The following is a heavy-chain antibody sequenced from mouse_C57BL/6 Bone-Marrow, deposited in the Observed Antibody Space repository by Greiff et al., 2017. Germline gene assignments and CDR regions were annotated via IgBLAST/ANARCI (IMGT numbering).Heavy chain of an antibody. D-gene: IGHD2-4*01. J-gene: IGHJ1*03. V-gene: IGHV1-64*01. CDR2: IHPNSGST. CDR1: GYTFTSYW. Sequence: QVQLQQSGAELVKPGASVKLSCKASGYTFTSYWMHWVKQRPGQGLEWIGMIHPNSGSTNYNEKFKSKATLTVDKSSSTAYMQLSSLTSEDSAVYYCARRPLYYDYDGWYFDVWGTGTTVTVSS. CDR3: ARRPLYYDYDGWYFDV.